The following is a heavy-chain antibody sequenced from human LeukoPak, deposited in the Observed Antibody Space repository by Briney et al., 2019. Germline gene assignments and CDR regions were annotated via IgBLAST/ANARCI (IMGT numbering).Heavy chain of an antibody. Sequence: SVKVSCKASGGTFSSYAISWVRQAPGQGLEWMGGTIPIFGTANYAQKFQGRVTITADESTSTAYMELSSLRSEDTAVYYCAREGLGIHDFDYWGQGTLVTVSS. J-gene: IGHJ4*02. CDR1: GGTFSSYA. CDR2: TIPIFGTA. D-gene: IGHD7-27*01. V-gene: IGHV1-69*13. CDR3: AREGLGIHDFDY.